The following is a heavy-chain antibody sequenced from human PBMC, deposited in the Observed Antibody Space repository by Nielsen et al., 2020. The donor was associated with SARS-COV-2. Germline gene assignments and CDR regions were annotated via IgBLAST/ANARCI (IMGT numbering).Heavy chain of an antibody. J-gene: IGHJ5*02. CDR2: FNAGNGNT. D-gene: IGHD4-17*01. Sequence: ASVKVSCKASGYTFTSYAMHWVRQAPGQRLEWMGWFNAGNGNTKYSQKFQGRVTITRDTSASTAYMELSSLRSEDTAVYYCARDERTTVTTTPAGVWFDPWGQGTLVTVSS. CDR3: ARDERTTVTTTPAGVWFDP. CDR1: GYTFTSYA. V-gene: IGHV1-3*01.